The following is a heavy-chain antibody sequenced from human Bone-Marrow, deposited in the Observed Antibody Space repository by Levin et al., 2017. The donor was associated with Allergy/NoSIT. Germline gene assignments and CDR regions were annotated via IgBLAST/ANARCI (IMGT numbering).Heavy chain of an antibody. CDR3: SRRNTDY. J-gene: IGHJ4*02. CDR1: GYTFTSYY. CDR2: INPSGGST. V-gene: IGHV1-46*01. Sequence: GESLKISCKASGYTFTSYYMHWVRQAPGQGLEWMGIINPSGGSTSYAQKFQGRVTMTRDTSTSTVYMELSSLRSEDTAVYYCSRRNTDYWGQGTLVTVSS.